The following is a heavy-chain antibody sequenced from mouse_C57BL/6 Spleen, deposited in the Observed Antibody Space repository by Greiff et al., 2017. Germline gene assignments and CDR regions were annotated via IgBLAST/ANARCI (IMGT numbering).Heavy chain of an antibody. CDR2: INPGSGGT. CDR3: ARRATVVPFDY. J-gene: IGHJ2*01. Sequence: VQLQQSGAELVRPGTSVKVSCKASGYAFTNYLIEWVKQRPGQGLEWIGVINPGSGGTNYNEKFKGKATLTADKSSSPAYMQLSSLTSEDSAVYFCARRATVVPFDYWGQGTTLTVSS. CDR1: GYAFTNYL. D-gene: IGHD1-1*01. V-gene: IGHV1-54*01.